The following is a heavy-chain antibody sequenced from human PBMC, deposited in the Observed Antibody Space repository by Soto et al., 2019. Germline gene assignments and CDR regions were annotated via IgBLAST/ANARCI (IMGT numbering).Heavy chain of an antibody. V-gene: IGHV4-59*01. CDR3: ARVMVRGVIISEFDY. D-gene: IGHD3-10*01. CDR1: GGSISSYY. Sequence: SETLSLTCTVSGGSISSYYWSWIRQPPGKGLEWIGYTYYSGSTNYNPSLKSRVTISVDTSKNQFSLKLSSVTAADTAVYYCARVMVRGVIISEFDYWGQGTLVTVSS. CDR2: TYYSGST. J-gene: IGHJ4*02.